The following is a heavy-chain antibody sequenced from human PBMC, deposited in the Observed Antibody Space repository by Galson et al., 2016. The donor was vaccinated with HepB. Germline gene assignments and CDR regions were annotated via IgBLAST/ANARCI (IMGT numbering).Heavy chain of an antibody. D-gene: IGHD3-9*01. J-gene: IGHJ4*02. CDR3: ARDRDDILTGYHPLFDN. CDR2: INHGGSDK. V-gene: IGHV3-74*03. CDR1: GFTFRDYC. Sequence: SLRLSRVVSGFTFRDYCMSWVRKALGKVLVWVSRINHGGSDKMYAESVKGRLPISRDNAKNTLYLQMNTLRVEDTAVYYCARDRDDILTGYHPLFDNWGQGTLVTVSS.